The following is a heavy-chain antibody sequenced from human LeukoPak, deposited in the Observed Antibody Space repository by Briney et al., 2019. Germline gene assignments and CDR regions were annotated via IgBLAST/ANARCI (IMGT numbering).Heavy chain of an antibody. Sequence: ASVKGSCKASGGTFSSYAISWVRQAPGQGLEWMGGIIPIFGTANYAQKFQGRVTITADESTSTAYMELSSLRSEDTAVYYCARDGHGSGSYYFDYWGQGTLVTVSS. V-gene: IGHV1-69*13. J-gene: IGHJ4*02. D-gene: IGHD3-10*01. CDR2: IIPIFGTA. CDR3: ARDGHGSGSYYFDY. CDR1: GGTFSSYA.